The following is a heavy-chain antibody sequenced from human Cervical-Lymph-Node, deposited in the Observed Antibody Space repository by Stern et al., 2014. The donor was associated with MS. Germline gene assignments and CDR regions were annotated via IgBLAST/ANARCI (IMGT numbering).Heavy chain of an antibody. Sequence: VQLEESGGGVVQPGTSLRLSCAVSGFTFSNYGMHWVRQAPGKGLEWVAVISYDADVKFYADSVKGRFTISRDTPKNTMYRQLNSLKVEDTAVYFCAKKSVGTTGTTTAFDYWGQGTLVTVSS. CDR3: AKKSVGTTGTTTAFDY. D-gene: IGHD1-1*01. J-gene: IGHJ4*02. V-gene: IGHV3-30*18. CDR2: ISYDADVK. CDR1: GFTFSNYG.